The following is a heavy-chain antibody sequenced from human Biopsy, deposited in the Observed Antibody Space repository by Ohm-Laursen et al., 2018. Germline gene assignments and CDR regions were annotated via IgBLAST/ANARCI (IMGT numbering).Heavy chain of an antibody. J-gene: IGHJ6*02. CDR2: IYYSGST. D-gene: IGHD2/OR15-2a*01. V-gene: IGHV4-59*02. CDR1: GASVSTDY. CDR3: ARATNSTGWPYYYFYGMDV. Sequence: SDTLSLTCSVSGASVSTDYWSWIRQTPGKGLEWIGYIYYSGSTNYNPSLKSRVTISVDTSKNQFSLKVRSVTAADTAVYYCARATNSTGWPYYYFYGMDVWGQGATVTVSS.